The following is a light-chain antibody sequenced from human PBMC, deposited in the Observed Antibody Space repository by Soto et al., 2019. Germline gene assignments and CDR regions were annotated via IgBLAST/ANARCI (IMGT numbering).Light chain of an antibody. CDR3: SSYTSSITRVV. CDR2: DVS. J-gene: IGLJ2*01. Sequence: QSALTQPASVSGSPGQSITISCTGTSSDVGGYNYVSWYQQHPGKAPKLMIYDVSNRPSGVSNRFSGSKSGNTASLTISGLQAEDEADYYCSSYTSSITRVVFGGGTKVTVL. V-gene: IGLV2-14*01. CDR1: SSDVGGYNY.